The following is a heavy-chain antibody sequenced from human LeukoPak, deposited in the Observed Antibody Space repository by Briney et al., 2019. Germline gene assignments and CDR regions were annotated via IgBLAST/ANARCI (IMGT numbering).Heavy chain of an antibody. CDR1: GYTFTSFD. V-gene: IGHV1-8*01. J-gene: IGHJ4*02. D-gene: IGHD7-27*01. CDR2: MKSNNGHT. CDR3: ARGPPNWGMVGY. Sequence: GASVKVSWKASGYTFTSFDFNWVRQATGQGLEWMGWMKSNNGHTGYAQKFQGRVTMTRDTSISTAYMELSSLTFEDTAVYYCARGPPNWGMVGYWGQGTLVTVSS.